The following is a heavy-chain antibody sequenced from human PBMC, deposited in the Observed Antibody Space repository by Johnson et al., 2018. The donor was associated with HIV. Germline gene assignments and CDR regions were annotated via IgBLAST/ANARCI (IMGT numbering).Heavy chain of an antibody. CDR3: ARETRGGGGAFDI. CDR1: GFTFSSYG. CDR2: IWYDGSNK. D-gene: IGHD2-15*01. V-gene: IGHV3-33*01. Sequence: QVQLVESGGGVVQPGRSLRLSCAASGFTFSSYGMHWVRQAPGKGLEWVAVIWYDGSNKYYADSVKGRFTISRDNSKNTLYLQMGSLRAEDMAVYYCARETRGGGGAFDIWGQGTMVTVSS. J-gene: IGHJ3*02.